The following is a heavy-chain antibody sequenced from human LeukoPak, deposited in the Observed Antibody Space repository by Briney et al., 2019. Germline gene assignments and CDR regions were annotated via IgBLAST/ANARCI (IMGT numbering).Heavy chain of an antibody. Sequence: GGSLRLSCAASGFTFSSYWMHWLRQEPRKGLVWVSRISTDGSSRSYADSVKGRFAISRDNGKNTLYLQMNSLRAEDTAVYYCASYLTSIPSGMDVWGQGATVTVSS. CDR1: GFTFSSYW. D-gene: IGHD2/OR15-2a*01. V-gene: IGHV3-74*01. J-gene: IGHJ6*02. CDR2: ISTDGSSR. CDR3: ASYLTSIPSGMDV.